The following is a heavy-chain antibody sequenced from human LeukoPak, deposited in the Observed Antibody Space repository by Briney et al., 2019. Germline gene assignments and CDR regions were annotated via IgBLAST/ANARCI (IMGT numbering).Heavy chain of an antibody. CDR1: GFTLSSYS. D-gene: IGHD3-22*01. J-gene: IGHJ4*02. CDR3: ATPLDYYDTSGYHQGGD. Sequence: PGGSLRLSCAASGFTLSSYSMNWVRQAPGKGLEWVSSISSSSSYIYYADSVKGRFTISRDNAKNSLYLQMNSLRAEDTAVYYCATPLDYYDTSGYHQGGDWGQGTLVTVSS. V-gene: IGHV3-21*04. CDR2: ISSSSSYI.